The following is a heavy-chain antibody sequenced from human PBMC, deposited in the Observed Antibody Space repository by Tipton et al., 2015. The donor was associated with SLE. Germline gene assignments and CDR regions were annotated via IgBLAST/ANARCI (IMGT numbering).Heavy chain of an antibody. CDR2: IYASGST. CDR3: ARGRSFRYDSSAPWFDP. V-gene: IGHV4-4*07. J-gene: IGHJ5*02. Sequence: TLSLTCTVSDGSISDYYWTWIRQPAGEGLEWIGRIYASGSTNYNPSLRSRAAMSVDTSKSHISLKLTSVTAADTALYYCARGRSFRYDSSAPWFDPWGQGTLVTVSS. CDR1: DGSISDYY. D-gene: IGHD3-22*01.